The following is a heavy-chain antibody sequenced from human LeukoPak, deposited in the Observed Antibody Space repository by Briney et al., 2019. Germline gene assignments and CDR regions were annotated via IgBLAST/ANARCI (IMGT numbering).Heavy chain of an antibody. V-gene: IGHV3-53*01. Sequence: PGGTLRLSCAASGFTVSSNYMSWVRQAPGKGLEWVSVIYSGGSTYYADSVKGRFTISRDNSKNTLYLQMNSLRAEDTAVYYCASSGTAMAPYYFDYWGQGTLVTVSS. CDR1: GFTVSSNY. CDR2: IYSGGST. J-gene: IGHJ4*02. CDR3: ASSGTAMAPYYFDY. D-gene: IGHD5-18*01.